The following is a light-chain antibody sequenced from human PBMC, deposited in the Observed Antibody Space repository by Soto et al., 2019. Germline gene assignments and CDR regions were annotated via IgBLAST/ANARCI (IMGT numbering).Light chain of an antibody. V-gene: IGKV3-20*01. Sequence: EIVLTQSPGTLSLSPGGRATLSCRASQSVSGSYLAWYQQKPGQAPRLLTYGASSRATGIPDRFSGSGSGTDFTLTISRLEPEDFAVYYCQQYGSSPQTFGQGTKVDIK. CDR3: QQYGSSPQT. CDR1: QSVSGSY. J-gene: IGKJ1*01. CDR2: GAS.